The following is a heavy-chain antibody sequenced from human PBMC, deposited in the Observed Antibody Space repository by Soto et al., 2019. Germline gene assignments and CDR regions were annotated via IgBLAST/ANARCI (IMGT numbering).Heavy chain of an antibody. CDR2: ISGSGGST. D-gene: IGHD3-9*01. Sequence: LRLSCAASGFTFSSYAMSWVRQAPGKGLEWVSAISGSGGSTYYADSVKGRFTISRDNSKNTLYLQMNSLRAEDTAVYYCAKVLDDILTGYSPHYYYYYGMDVWGQGTTVTVSS. V-gene: IGHV3-23*01. CDR1: GFTFSSYA. J-gene: IGHJ6*02. CDR3: AKVLDDILTGYSPHYYYYYGMDV.